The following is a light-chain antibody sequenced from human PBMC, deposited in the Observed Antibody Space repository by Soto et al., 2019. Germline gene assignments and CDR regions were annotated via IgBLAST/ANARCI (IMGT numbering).Light chain of an antibody. J-gene: IGKJ2*01. CDR1: QSISTW. Sequence: DIQMTQFPSTLSASIGDRVTITCRGSQSISTWLAWYQQKAGKAPKLLIYTASSLETGVPSRFSGSGSGTEFTLTISSLQPDDFATYYCQHYNRYSPYTFGQGTRLEIK. CDR3: QHYNRYSPYT. V-gene: IGKV1-5*03. CDR2: TAS.